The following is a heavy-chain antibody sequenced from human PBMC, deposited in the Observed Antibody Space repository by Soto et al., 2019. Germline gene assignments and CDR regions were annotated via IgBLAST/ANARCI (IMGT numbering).Heavy chain of an antibody. J-gene: IGHJ1*01. CDR3: ARETGENWTYEAH. Sequence: EAMSLNCRVSGAYSSDFSWSWIRQPAGKGLEWIGRITMNGSTQKNPSVKSRVTMSIDTSRNHFSLNLQSATAADTALYYCARETGENWTYEAHWGPGTLVTVSS. CDR2: ITMNGST. D-gene: IGHD1-7*01. CDR1: GAYSSDFS. V-gene: IGHV4-4*07.